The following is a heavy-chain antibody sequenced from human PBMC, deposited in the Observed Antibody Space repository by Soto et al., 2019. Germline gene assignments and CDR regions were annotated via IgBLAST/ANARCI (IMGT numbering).Heavy chain of an antibody. Sequence: GESLKISCQATGYNFAIHWIGWVRQLPGKGLEWMGIIFPSDSETRYSPSFRGQVTMSVDKPINTAYLQWRSLKASDTAMYYCARHSLIVSPLYILDVWGHGTTVTVSS. CDR2: IFPSDSET. V-gene: IGHV5-51*01. D-gene: IGHD2-2*02. J-gene: IGHJ6*02. CDR1: GYNFAIHW. CDR3: ARHSLIVSPLYILDV.